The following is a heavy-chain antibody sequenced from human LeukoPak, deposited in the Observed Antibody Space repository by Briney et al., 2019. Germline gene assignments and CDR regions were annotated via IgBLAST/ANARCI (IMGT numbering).Heavy chain of an antibody. J-gene: IGHJ4*02. Sequence: GGSLRLSCEASGFSFRDYWMSWVRRAPGKGLEWVADITPDGSGKTYVDSVKGRFTISRDNAKQSLFLQVDTVTADDTAMYYCVTSWIRQPGDCWGQGILVTVSS. D-gene: IGHD1-1*01. CDR2: ITPDGSGK. CDR1: GFSFRDYW. V-gene: IGHV3-7*01. CDR3: VTSWIRQPGDC.